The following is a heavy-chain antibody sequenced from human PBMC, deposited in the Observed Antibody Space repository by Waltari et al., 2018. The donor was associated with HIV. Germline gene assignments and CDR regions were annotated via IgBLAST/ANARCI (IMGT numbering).Heavy chain of an antibody. CDR2: ISGSGGST. V-gene: IGHV3-23*01. D-gene: IGHD3-3*01. CDR3: AKDPRITIFGVAPGWFDP. J-gene: IGHJ5*02. Sequence: GSLRLSCASSGLTFSSYAMRWVRQAPGKGLEWVSAISGSGGSTYYADSVKGRFTISRDNSKNSLRAEDTAVYYCAKDPRITIFGVAPGWFDPWGQGTLVTVSS. CDR1: GLTFSSYA.